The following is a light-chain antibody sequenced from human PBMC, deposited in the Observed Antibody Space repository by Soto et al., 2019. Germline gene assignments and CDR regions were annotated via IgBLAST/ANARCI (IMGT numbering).Light chain of an antibody. CDR1: QGISTW. CDR3: QQASSFPLT. CDR2: AAS. Sequence: IHMTQSPSTLSASLGDTVTITFRAIQGISTWLAWYQQKPRKAPKLLIYAASSLHSGVPSRFSGSGFGADFTLTITSLQPEDCGTYYCQQASSFPLTFGGGTKVDIK. V-gene: IGKV1-12*01. J-gene: IGKJ4*01.